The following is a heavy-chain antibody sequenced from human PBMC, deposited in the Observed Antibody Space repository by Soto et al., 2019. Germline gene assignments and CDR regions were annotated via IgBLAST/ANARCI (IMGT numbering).Heavy chain of an antibody. CDR3: ARVDTVTGTWRPGYMDV. J-gene: IGHJ6*03. V-gene: IGHV4-59*01. Sequence: QVQLQESGPGLVKPSETLSLTCTVSGGSISSYYWSWIRQPPGKGLEWIGYIYYSGSTNYNPSLKSRVTISVDTSKNQFSLKLSSVTAADTAVYYCARVDTVTGTWRPGYMDVWGKGTTVTVSS. CDR1: GGSISSYY. CDR2: IYYSGST. D-gene: IGHD1-20*01.